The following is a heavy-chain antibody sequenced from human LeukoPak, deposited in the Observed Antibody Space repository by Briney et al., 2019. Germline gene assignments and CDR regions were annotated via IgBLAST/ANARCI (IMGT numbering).Heavy chain of an antibody. V-gene: IGHV4-39*07. CDR3: ARVPRD. J-gene: IGHJ4*02. Sequence: SETLSLTCTVSGGSISSGGYYWSWIRQPPGKGLEWIGEINHSGSTNYNPSLKSRVTISVDTSKNQFSLKLSSVTAADTAVYYCARVPRDWGQGTLVTVSS. CDR1: GGSISSGGYY. CDR2: INHSGST.